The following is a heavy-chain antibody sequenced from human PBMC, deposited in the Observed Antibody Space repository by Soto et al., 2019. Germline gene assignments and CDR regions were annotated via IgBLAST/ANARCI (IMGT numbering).Heavy chain of an antibody. D-gene: IGHD3-9*01. CDR3: AKENFSYYDILTGPVAFDY. V-gene: IGHV3-23*01. J-gene: IGHJ4*02. CDR1: GFTFSSYA. CDR2: ISGSGGST. Sequence: GGSLRLSCAASGFTFSSYAMSWVRQAPGKGLEWVSAISGSGGSTYYADSVKGRFTISRDNSKNTLYLQMNSLRAEDTAVYYCAKENFSYYDILTGPVAFDYWGQGTLVTVS.